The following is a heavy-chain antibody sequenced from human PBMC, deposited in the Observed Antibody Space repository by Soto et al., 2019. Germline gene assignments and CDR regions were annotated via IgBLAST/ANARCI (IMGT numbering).Heavy chain of an antibody. CDR2: IKGEADGGTT. D-gene: IGHD3-22*01. CDR3: TTGLSNGYYNFDY. Sequence: GGSLRLSCAASGFTFSSYVIHWVRQAPGKGLEWVGRIKGEADGGTTDYAAPVKGRIIISRDHSKDTLYLQMNSLKTEDTAVYYCTTGLSNGYYNFDYWGQGTPVTVSS. J-gene: IGHJ4*02. CDR1: GFTFSSYV. V-gene: IGHV3-15*01.